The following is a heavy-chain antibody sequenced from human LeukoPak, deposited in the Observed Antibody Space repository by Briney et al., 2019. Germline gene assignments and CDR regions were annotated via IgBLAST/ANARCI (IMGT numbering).Heavy chain of an antibody. CDR1: GFTFSSYW. J-gene: IGHJ6*03. V-gene: IGHV3-7*01. D-gene: IGHD1-7*01. Sequence: GGSLRLSCAASGFTFSSYWMSWVRQAPGKGLEWVANIKQGGSEEYYVDSVKGRFTISRDNAKNSLYLQMNSLRAEDTAVYYCARLNYYNYYYYMDVWGKGTTVTVSS. CDR3: ARLNYYNYYYYMDV. CDR2: IKQGGSEE.